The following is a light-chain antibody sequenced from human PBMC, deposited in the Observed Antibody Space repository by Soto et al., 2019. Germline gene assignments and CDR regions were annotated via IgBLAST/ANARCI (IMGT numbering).Light chain of an antibody. Sequence: ILLTQSPATLSLSPGERATLSCRASQSVSTSLGWFQHKPGQAPRLLIDDATTRATGIPARFTGSGSGSDFTLTISSLGPEDFGVYYCRQRYNWPLTFGGGTKVEIK. V-gene: IGKV3-11*01. CDR1: QSVSTS. J-gene: IGKJ4*01. CDR3: RQRYNWPLT. CDR2: DAT.